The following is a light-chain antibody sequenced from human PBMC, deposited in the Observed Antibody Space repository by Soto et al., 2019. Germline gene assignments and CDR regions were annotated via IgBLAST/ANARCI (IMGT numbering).Light chain of an antibody. CDR2: GAS. V-gene: IGKV3-20*01. CDR3: QQYVSSPYT. Sequence: EIVLTQSPGTLSLSPGERPTLSCRASQSVSTYLAWYQHKPGQAPRLLIFGASSSATGIPDRFSGSGSGTDFTLTISRLEPEDFAVYYCQQYVSSPYTFGQGTKLEI. J-gene: IGKJ2*01. CDR1: QSVSTY.